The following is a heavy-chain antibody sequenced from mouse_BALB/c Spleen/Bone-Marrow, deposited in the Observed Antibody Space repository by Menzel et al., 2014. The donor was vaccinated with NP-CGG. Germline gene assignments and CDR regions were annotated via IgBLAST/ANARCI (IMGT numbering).Heavy chain of an antibody. CDR1: GYSFTGYF. CDR3: GGVRLDY. V-gene: IGHV1-37*01. Sequence: VQLQQSGPELVKPGASVKISCKASGYSFTGYFMNWVKQSLGKSLEWIGRINPYNGDTFYNQKFKGKATLTVDKSSSTAHMELLSLTSEDSAVYYCGGVRLDYWGQGTTLTVSS. D-gene: IGHD2-14*01. CDR2: INPYNGDT. J-gene: IGHJ2*01.